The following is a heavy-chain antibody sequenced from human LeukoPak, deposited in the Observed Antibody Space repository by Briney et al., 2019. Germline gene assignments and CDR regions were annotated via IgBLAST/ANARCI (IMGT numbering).Heavy chain of an antibody. CDR1: GYTFTMYY. CDR3: AREKRVYLCANVGGLFASYYTYYYMDV. CDR2: INPSDGAT. J-gene: IGHJ6*03. Sequence: ASVKVSCKASGYTFTMYYIHWVRQAPGQGLEWMGMINPSDGATTYAQRFQGRVTMTRDMSTTTVYMDLRSLRSDDTAVWCCAREKRVYLCANVGGLFASYYTYYYMDVWGRGTTVTVSS. D-gene: IGHD3-10*01. V-gene: IGHV1-46*01.